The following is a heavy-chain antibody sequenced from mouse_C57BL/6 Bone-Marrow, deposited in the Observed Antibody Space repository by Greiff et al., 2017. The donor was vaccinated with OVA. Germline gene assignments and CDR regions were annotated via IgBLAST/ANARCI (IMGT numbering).Heavy chain of an antibody. CDR1: GYTFTSYW. CDR3: SRAGVPYGPFYFDY. V-gene: IGHV1-55*01. CDR2: IYPGSGST. Sequence: QVQLQQPGAELVKPGASVKMSCKASGYTFTSYWITWVKQRPGQGLEWIGDIYPGSGSTNYNEKFKSKATLTVETSSRTAYMQLSSLTSEDSAVYYCSRAGVPYGPFYFDYWGQGTTLTVSS. J-gene: IGHJ2*01. D-gene: IGHD1-1*02.